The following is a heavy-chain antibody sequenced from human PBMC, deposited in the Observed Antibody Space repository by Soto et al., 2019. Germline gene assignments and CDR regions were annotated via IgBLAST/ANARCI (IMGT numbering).Heavy chain of an antibody. CDR3: HGYGY. D-gene: IGHD5-12*01. Sequence: EVQLVESGGGLIQPGGSLRLPCVVSGFTVSSTNYMSWVRQAPGKGLEWVSVIYSGGTTYYADSVKGRFTISRDNSKNTLYLQMNSLRAEDTAVYYCHGYGYWGQETLVTVSS. J-gene: IGHJ4*02. V-gene: IGHV3-53*01. CDR2: IYSGGTT. CDR1: GFTVSSTNY.